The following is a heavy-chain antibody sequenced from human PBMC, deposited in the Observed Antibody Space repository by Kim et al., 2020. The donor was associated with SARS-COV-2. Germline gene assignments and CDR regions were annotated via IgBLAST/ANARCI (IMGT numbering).Heavy chain of an antibody. D-gene: IGHD4-4*01. Sequence: SETLSLTCAVYGGSFNNYYWTWIRQAPGKGLEWIGETNDAGSTNYNPSLQSRVTILVDTSKNQFSLKVNSVIAADTAVYYCARNPGREIRQYDYWGQGTL. CDR3: ARNPGREIRQYDY. J-gene: IGHJ4*02. CDR2: TNDAGST. V-gene: IGHV4-34*01. CDR1: GGSFNNYY.